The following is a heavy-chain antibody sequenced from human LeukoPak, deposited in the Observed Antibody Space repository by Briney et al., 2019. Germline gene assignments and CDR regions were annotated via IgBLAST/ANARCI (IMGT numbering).Heavy chain of an antibody. Sequence: ASVKVSCKASGYTFTGYYMHWVRQAPGEGLEWMGWINPKSGDTNYAQNFQGRVTMTRDTSINTVFMELSRLRSDDTAVYYCARGGSNYHGSGTYYNRYYYYYYMDVWGKGTTVTVSS. CDR2: INPKSGDT. CDR1: GYTFTGYY. D-gene: IGHD3-10*01. V-gene: IGHV1-2*02. CDR3: ARGGSNYHGSGTYYNRYYYYYYMDV. J-gene: IGHJ6*03.